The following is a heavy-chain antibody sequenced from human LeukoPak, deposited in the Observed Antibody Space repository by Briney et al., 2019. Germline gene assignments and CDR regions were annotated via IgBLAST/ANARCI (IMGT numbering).Heavy chain of an antibody. J-gene: IGHJ4*02. CDR1: GFTFSSYG. V-gene: IGHV3-30*02. CDR3: AKDQLRYFDWLPTLDY. CDR2: IRYDGSNK. Sequence: GGSLRLSCAASGFTFSSYGMHWVRQAPGKGLEWVAFIRYDGSNKYYADSVKGRFTISRDNSKNTLYLQMNSLRAEDTAVYYCAKDQLRYFDWLPTLDYWGQGTLVTVSS. D-gene: IGHD3-9*01.